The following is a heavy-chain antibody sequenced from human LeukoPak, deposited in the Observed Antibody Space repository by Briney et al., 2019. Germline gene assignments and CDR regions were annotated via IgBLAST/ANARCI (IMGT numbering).Heavy chain of an antibody. J-gene: IGHJ4*02. CDR1: GFTFSSYA. CDR3: AKSQDNHPLASFDY. D-gene: IGHD1-14*01. CDR2: ISGSGGST. Sequence: GGSLRLSCAASGFTFSSYAMSWVRQAPGKGLEWVSAISGSGGSTYYADCVKGRFTISRDNSKNTLYLQMNSLRAEDTAVYYCAKSQDNHPLASFDYWGQGTLVTVSS. V-gene: IGHV3-23*01.